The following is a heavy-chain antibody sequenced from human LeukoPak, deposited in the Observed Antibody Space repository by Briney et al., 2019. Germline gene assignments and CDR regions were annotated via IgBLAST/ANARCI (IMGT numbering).Heavy chain of an antibody. CDR2: IRPEGATT. CDR3: ARDLDWILFDY. V-gene: IGHV3-74*03. CDR1: GFTFSTYW. J-gene: IGHJ4*02. D-gene: IGHD3-9*01. Sequence: GGSLRLSCAASGFTFSTYWMHWVRQAPGKGLVWVSRIRPEGATTAYADSVKGRFTISRDNAKNTLFLQMNSLSAEDTAVYYCARDLDWILFDYWGQGTLVTVSS.